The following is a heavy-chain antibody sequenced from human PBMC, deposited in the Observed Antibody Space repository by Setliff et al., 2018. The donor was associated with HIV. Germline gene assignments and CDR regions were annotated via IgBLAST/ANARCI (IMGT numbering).Heavy chain of an antibody. CDR1: GGSIGIYY. Sequence: PSETLSLTCTVSGGSIGIYYWSWLRQPPGKGLEWIGYIYYTGSTNYNPSLKSRVTISVDTSKNQFSLKLNSVTAADTALYYCARDPTTVTSRWYFDLWGRGTLVTVSS. CDR3: ARDPTTVTSRWYFDL. V-gene: IGHV4-59*01. J-gene: IGHJ2*01. D-gene: IGHD4-17*01. CDR2: IYYTGST.